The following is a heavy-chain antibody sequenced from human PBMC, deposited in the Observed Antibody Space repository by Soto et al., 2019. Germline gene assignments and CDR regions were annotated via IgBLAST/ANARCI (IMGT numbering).Heavy chain of an antibody. V-gene: IGHV3-7*03. CDR3: ARHPDYGPHLDY. D-gene: IGHD4-17*01. CDR1: GYTFSNYY. J-gene: IGHJ4*02. Sequence: PGGSLRLSCRASGYTFSNYYIIWVRQAPGKGLEWVANIRQDGGEKYYLDSVKGRFTISRDNTQNSMYLQMNSLRAEDTAVYYCARHPDYGPHLDYWCPGILVTVSS. CDR2: IRQDGGEK.